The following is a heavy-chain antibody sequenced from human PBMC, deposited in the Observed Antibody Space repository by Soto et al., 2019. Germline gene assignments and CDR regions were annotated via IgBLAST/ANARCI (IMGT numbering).Heavy chain of an antibody. J-gene: IGHJ5*02. Sequence: QVQLVQSGAEVKKPGASVKVSCKASGYTFTSYGISWVRQAPGQGLEWLGWISAYNGNTNYAQKLQGRVTMTTDTSTSTAYMELRSLRSDDTAVYYCARVALYSSSWYGNWFDPWGQGTLVTVSS. CDR1: GYTFTSYG. CDR3: ARVALYSSSWYGNWFDP. D-gene: IGHD6-13*01. CDR2: ISAYNGNT. V-gene: IGHV1-18*01.